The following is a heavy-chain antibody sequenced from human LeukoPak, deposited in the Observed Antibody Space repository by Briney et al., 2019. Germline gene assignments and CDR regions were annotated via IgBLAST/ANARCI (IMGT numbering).Heavy chain of an antibody. J-gene: IGHJ5*02. CDR2: ISSSGSTI. CDR3: ARRLPLNWFDP. D-gene: IGHD2-15*01. V-gene: IGHV3-11*04. Sequence: GGSLRLSCAASGFTFSDYYMSGIRQAPGKGLEWVSYISSSGSTIYYADSVKGRFTISRDNAKNSLYLQMNSLRAEDTAVYYCARRLPLNWFDPWGQGTLVTVSS. CDR1: GFTFSDYY.